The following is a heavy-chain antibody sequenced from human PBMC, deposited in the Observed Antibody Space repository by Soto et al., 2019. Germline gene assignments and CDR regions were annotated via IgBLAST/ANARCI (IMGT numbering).Heavy chain of an antibody. CDR2: IWYDGSNK. D-gene: IGHD1-26*01. CDR3: ARGGRRGDY. J-gene: IGHJ4*02. V-gene: IGHV3-33*01. CDR1: GFTFSSYG. Sequence: QVQLVESGGGVVQPGRSLRLSCAASGFTFSSYGMHWVRQAPGKGLEWVAVIWYDGSNKYYADSVKGPFTISRDNSKITQNLQINNLRAEDKAEYYCARGGRRGDYWGQGTVVTVSS.